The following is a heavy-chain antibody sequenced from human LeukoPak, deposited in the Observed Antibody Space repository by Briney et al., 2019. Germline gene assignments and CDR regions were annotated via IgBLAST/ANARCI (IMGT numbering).Heavy chain of an antibody. CDR2: IYPGDSDT. V-gene: IGHV5-51*01. Sequence: SFXXYXXGWXRXMXXXXXXXMGIIYPGDSDTRYSPSFQGQVTISADKSISTAYLQWSSLKASDTAMYYCARRLTIGSFDPWGQGTLVTVSS. J-gene: IGHJ5*02. D-gene: IGHD1-26*01. CDR3: ARRLTIGSFDP. CDR1: SFXXYX.